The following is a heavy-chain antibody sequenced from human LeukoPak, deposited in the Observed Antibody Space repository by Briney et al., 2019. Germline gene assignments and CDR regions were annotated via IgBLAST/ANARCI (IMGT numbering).Heavy chain of an antibody. CDR3: ARTYGDYVYILGY. V-gene: IGHV3-7*03. J-gene: IGHJ4*02. CDR2: IKQDGSEK. D-gene: IGHD4-17*01. Sequence: GGSLRLSCAASGFAFSSHWMNWVRQGPGKGLEWVANIKQDGSEKYYVDSVKGRFTISRDNAKNSVYLQMNSLRAEDTAVYYCARTYGDYVYILGYWGQGTLVTVSS. CDR1: GFAFSSHW.